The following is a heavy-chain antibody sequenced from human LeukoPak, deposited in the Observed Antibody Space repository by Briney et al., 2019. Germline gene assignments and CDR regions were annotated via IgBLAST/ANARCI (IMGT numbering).Heavy chain of an antibody. D-gene: IGHD2-2*02. CDR3: ARDHSQDIVVVPAAIRPVAYYYYYMDV. CDR1: GFTFSSYA. CDR2: ISGRGGST. Sequence: GGSLRLSCAASGFTFSSYAMSWVRQAPGKGLEWVSAISGRGGSTYYADSVKGRFTISRDNAKNSLYLQMNSLRAEDTAVYYCARDHSQDIVVVPAAIRPVAYYYYYMDVWGKGTTVTVSS. V-gene: IGHV3-23*01. J-gene: IGHJ6*03.